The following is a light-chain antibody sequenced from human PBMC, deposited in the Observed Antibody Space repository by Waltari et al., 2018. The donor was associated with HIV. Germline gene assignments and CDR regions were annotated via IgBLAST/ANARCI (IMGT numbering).Light chain of an antibody. CDR3: SSYVKGGSYV. V-gene: IGLV2-23*02. CDR1: NDDIGSHCF. Sequence: QSALAQPAPVSASPGQSLTPLCTGTNDDIGSHCFVSGYQVIPNRAPKLILFDVNRRPSGISHRFSGSKSGYTASLMIFGLQPEDEADYFCSSYVKGGSYVFGSGTKV. J-gene: IGLJ1*01. CDR2: DVN.